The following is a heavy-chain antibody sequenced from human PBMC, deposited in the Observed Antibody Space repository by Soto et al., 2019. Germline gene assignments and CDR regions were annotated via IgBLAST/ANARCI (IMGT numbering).Heavy chain of an antibody. CDR1: GFTFSSYW. Sequence: LRLSCAASGFTFSSYWMSWVRQAPGKGLEWVANIKQDGSEKYYVDSVKGRFTISRDNAKNSLYLQMNSLRAEDTAVYYCAREGPAARYYSYGMDVWGQAPTVTVSS. D-gene: IGHD6-6*01. CDR2: IKQDGSEK. V-gene: IGHV3-7*01. CDR3: AREGPAARYYSYGMDV. J-gene: IGHJ6*02.